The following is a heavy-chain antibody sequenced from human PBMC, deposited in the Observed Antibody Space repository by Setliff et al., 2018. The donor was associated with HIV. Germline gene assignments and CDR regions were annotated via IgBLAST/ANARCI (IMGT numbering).Heavy chain of an antibody. V-gene: IGHV4-34*12. D-gene: IGHD2-2*01. CDR3: VTSSSWSSRLNF. Sequence: PSDTLSLTCAVYGGPLSGHYWSWIRQPPGQGLEWIGETIHSGKTNYNPSLKSRVTISVDTSKNQFSLKLTSVNAADTAVYYCVTSSSWSSRLNFWGPGMLVTVSS. CDR2: TIHSGKT. CDR1: GGPLSGHY. J-gene: IGHJ4*02.